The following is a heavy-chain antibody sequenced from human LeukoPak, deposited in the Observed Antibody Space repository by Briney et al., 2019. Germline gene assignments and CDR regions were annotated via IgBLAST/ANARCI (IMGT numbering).Heavy chain of an antibody. CDR3: ARGLMWSPSIFDP. D-gene: IGHD2-2*01. CDR2: MNTKSGNT. Sequence: GASLRVSCTAPGYTFTTYDMNWVRQATGQGLVGLGWMNTKSGNTGYARKFQGKVTMTSNTSISTAYMELSSLRSEDTAVYYCARGLMWSPSIFDPWGQGTLVTVSS. J-gene: IGHJ5*02. V-gene: IGHV1-8*01. CDR1: GYTFTTYD.